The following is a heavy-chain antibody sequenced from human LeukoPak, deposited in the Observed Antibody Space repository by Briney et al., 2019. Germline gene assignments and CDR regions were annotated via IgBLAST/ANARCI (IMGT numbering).Heavy chain of an antibody. J-gene: IGHJ3*02. Sequence: SETLSLTCTVSGGSISSSSYYWGWIRQPPGKGLEWIGSIYYSGSTYYNPSLKSRVTISVGTSKNHFSLRLSSLSAADTAIYYCARFADTNYDAFDIWGQGTLVTVSS. V-gene: IGHV4-39*02. CDR2: IYYSGST. CDR3: ARFADTNYDAFDI. CDR1: GGSISSSSYY. D-gene: IGHD4-11*01.